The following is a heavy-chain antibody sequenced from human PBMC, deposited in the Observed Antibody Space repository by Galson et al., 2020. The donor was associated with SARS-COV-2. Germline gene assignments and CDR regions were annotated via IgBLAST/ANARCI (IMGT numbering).Heavy chain of an antibody. V-gene: IGHV4-38-2*01. CDR2: IYPNGRT. D-gene: IGHD2-21*02. J-gene: IGHJ2*01. Sequence: SETLSLTCAVSGYSVSTTNYWGWVRLAPGKGLEWIGSIYPNGRTYYNPSLGSRVTISVDTSRNQFSLTLASVTAADTAFYYCARQGVNMIVLVTVPGWFFDLWGRGTLVTLSS. CDR3: ARQGVNMIVLVTVPGWFFDL. CDR1: GYSVSTTNY.